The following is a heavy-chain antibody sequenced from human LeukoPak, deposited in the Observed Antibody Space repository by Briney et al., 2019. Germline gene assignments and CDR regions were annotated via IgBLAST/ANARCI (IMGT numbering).Heavy chain of an antibody. CDR3: ARDRIAAAGPMGYFQH. CDR1: GGSISSGGYY. Sequence: SQTLSLTCTVSGGSISSGGYYWSWIRQHPGKGLEWIGYIYYSGSTYYNPSLKSRVTISVDTPKNQFSLKLSSVTAADTAVYYCARDRIAAAGPMGYFQHWGQGTLVTVSS. D-gene: IGHD6-13*01. V-gene: IGHV4-31*03. CDR2: IYYSGST. J-gene: IGHJ1*01.